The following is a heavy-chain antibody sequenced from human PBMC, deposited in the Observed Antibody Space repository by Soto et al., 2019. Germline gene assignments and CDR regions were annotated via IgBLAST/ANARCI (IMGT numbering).Heavy chain of an antibody. D-gene: IGHD5-18*01. V-gene: IGHV3-23*01. J-gene: IGHJ4*02. CDR3: AKEGHLCGYNYDQLYYFDY. Sequence: GSLRLSCAASGFTFSSYTMRWVRQAPGKGLEWVSAISGSGGSTYYADSVKGRFIISRDNSKNTLYMQMNSLRAEDTAVYYCAKEGHLCGYNYDQLYYFDYCGQGTLVIVSA. CDR1: GFTFSSYT. CDR2: ISGSGGST.